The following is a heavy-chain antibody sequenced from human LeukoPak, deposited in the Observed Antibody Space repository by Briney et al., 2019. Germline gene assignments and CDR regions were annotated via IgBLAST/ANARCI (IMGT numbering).Heavy chain of an antibody. V-gene: IGHV3-53*01. D-gene: IGHD3-3*01. Sequence: SGGSLRLSCAASGFTVSSNYMSWVRQAPGKGLEWVSVIYSGGSTYYADSVKGRFTISRDNSKNTLYLQMNSLRAEDTAVYYCAANYDFWSGFLPLSYWGQGTLVTVSS. J-gene: IGHJ4*02. CDR3: AANYDFWSGFLPLSY. CDR2: IYSGGST. CDR1: GFTVSSNY.